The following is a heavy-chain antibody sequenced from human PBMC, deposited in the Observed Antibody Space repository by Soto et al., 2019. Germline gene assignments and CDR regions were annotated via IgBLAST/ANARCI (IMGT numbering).Heavy chain of an antibody. D-gene: IGHD4-17*01. Sequence: WTWIRQYPGKGLEWIGYIYYSGSTFYNPSIKSRVSISVDTSKNQFSLNLSSVTAADTAVYYCARGLSVTLFDYWGPGTLVTVSS. J-gene: IGHJ4*02. CDR3: ARGLSVTLFDY. V-gene: IGHV4-31*02. CDR2: IYYSGST.